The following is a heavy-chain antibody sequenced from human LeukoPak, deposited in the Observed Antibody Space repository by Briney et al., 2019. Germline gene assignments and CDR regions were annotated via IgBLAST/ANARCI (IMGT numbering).Heavy chain of an antibody. CDR3: ARGIDY. J-gene: IGHJ4*02. CDR1: GYSISSGYF. V-gene: IGHV4-38-2*02. Sequence: SETLSLTCTVSGYSISSGYFWGWIRQPPGKGLEWIGNIHRTGSTDYNPSLRSRVTISVDTSKNQFSLKLTSVTAAGTAVYYCARGIDYWGQGTLVTVSS. CDR2: IHRTGST.